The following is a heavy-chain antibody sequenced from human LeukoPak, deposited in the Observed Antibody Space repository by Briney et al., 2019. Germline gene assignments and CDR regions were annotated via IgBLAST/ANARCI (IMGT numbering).Heavy chain of an antibody. Sequence: PGRSVRLSCAASGFTFSSYGMHWVRQAPGEGLEWVAVISYDGSNKYYADSVKGRFTISRDNSKNTLYLQMNSLRAEDTAVYYCAKDRLAYYYGSGSYVDYWGQGTLVTVSS. CDR1: GFTFSSYG. D-gene: IGHD3-10*01. J-gene: IGHJ4*02. V-gene: IGHV3-30*18. CDR3: AKDRLAYYYGSGSYVDY. CDR2: ISYDGSNK.